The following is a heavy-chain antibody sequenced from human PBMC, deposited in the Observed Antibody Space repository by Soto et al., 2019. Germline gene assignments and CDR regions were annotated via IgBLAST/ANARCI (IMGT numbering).Heavy chain of an antibody. J-gene: IGHJ6*02. Sequence: SETLSLTCAVYGGSFSSYYWSWIRQPPGKGLEWIGYIYYSGSTNYNPSLKSRVTISVDKSKNQFSLKLSSVTAAGTAVYYCARDLITMVRGNYYYGMDVWGQGTTVTVSS. CDR2: IYYSGST. V-gene: IGHV4-59*12. CDR3: ARDLITMVRGNYYYGMDV. D-gene: IGHD3-10*01. CDR1: GGSFSSYY.